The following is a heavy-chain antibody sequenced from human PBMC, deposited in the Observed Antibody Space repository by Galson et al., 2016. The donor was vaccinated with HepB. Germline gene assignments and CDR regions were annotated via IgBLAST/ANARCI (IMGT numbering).Heavy chain of an antibody. CDR2: ISGRGGRT. CDR3: AKESGLWNVKTDFDY. D-gene: IGHD1-1*01. V-gene: IGHV3-23*01. CDR1: GFTFSSYA. Sequence: SLRLSCAASGFTFSSYAMSWVRKAPGKGLEWVSAISGRGGRTLYADSVKGRFTISRDNSKNTLYLQMNSLRADDTAVYYCAKESGLWNVKTDFDYWGQGTVVTVSS. J-gene: IGHJ4*02.